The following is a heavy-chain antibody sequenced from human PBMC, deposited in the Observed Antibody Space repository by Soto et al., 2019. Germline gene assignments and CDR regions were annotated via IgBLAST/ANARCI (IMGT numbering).Heavy chain of an antibody. Sequence: GGSLRLSCAASGFTFSSYAMSWVRQAPGKGLEWVSAISGSGGSTYYADSVKGRFTISRDNSKNTLYLQMNSLRAEDTAVYYFSKALVPAAGNWFDPWGQGTLVTVSS. CDR2: ISGSGGST. CDR3: SKALVPAAGNWFDP. J-gene: IGHJ5*02. V-gene: IGHV3-23*01. D-gene: IGHD2-2*01. CDR1: GFTFSSYA.